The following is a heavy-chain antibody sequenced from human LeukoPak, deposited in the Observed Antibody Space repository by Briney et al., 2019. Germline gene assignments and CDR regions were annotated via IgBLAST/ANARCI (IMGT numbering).Heavy chain of an antibody. CDR3: AREIYEFWSGIDY. Sequence: GGSLRLSCAASGFTFSSYSMNWVRQAPGKGLEWVSYISSSSSTIYYADSVKGRFTISRDNAKNSLYLQMNSLRAEDTAVYYCAREIYEFWSGIDYWGQGTLVTVSS. D-gene: IGHD3-3*01. CDR1: GFTFSSYS. CDR2: ISSSSSTI. J-gene: IGHJ4*02. V-gene: IGHV3-48*04.